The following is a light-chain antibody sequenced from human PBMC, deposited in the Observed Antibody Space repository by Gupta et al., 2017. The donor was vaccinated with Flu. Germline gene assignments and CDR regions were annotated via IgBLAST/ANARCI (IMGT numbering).Light chain of an antibody. CDR3: QQYYSTPGYT. J-gene: IGKJ2*01. V-gene: IGKV4-1*01. Sequence: DIVMTQSPDSLAVSLGERATINCKSSQSVLYSSNNKNYLALYRQKPGQPPKLLIYWASTRESGVPDRFSGSGSGTDFTLTISILQAEDVAVYYCQQYYSTPGYTFGQGTKLEIK. CDR1: QSVLYSSNNKNY. CDR2: WAS.